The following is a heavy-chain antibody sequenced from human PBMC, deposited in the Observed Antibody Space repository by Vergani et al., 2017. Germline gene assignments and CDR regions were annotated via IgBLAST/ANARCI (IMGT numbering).Heavy chain of an antibody. CDR2: IYHSGST. D-gene: IGHD1-26*01. Sequence: ERGEGREKKSQTLSLTCAVSGGSSSSGGYSWSWIRQPPGKGLEWIGYIYHSGSTYYNPSLKSRVTISVDRSKNQFSLKLSSVTAADTAVYYCARSSAQGNWFDPWGQGTLVTVSS. V-gene: IGHV4-30-2*01. CDR1: GGSSSSGGYS. CDR3: ARSSAQGNWFDP. J-gene: IGHJ5*02.